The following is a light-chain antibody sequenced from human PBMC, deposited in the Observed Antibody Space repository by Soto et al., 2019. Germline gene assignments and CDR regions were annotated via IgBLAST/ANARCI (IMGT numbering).Light chain of an antibody. Sequence: EIVMTQSPATLSLSPGERAALSCRASQSINSELAWYPQKPGQPPRLLIYGASTRATGVPARFTGSESGSEFTLTISGLQSEDFAVYYCQPGHNWPLTFGQGTRLEI. CDR2: GAS. CDR1: QSINSE. CDR3: QPGHNWPLT. V-gene: IGKV3-15*01. J-gene: IGKJ2*01.